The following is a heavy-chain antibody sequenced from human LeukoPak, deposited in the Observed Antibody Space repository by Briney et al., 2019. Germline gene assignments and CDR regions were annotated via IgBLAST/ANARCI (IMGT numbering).Heavy chain of an antibody. J-gene: IGHJ6*03. D-gene: IGHD3-22*01. CDR3: ATLNLRDYYDSSGDYYYYMDV. Sequence: ASVKVSCKASGYTFTSYGINWVRQAPGQGLEWMGGIIPIFGTASYAQKFQGRVTITADESMSTAYMELSSLRSEDTAVYYCATLNLRDYYDSSGDYYYYMDVWGKGTTVTISS. CDR2: IIPIFGTA. V-gene: IGHV1-69*13. CDR1: GYTFTSYG.